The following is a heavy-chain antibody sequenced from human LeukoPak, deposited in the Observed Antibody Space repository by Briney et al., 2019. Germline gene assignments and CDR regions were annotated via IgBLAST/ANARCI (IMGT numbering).Heavy chain of an antibody. CDR3: AKERRGVRGVITDLDY. J-gene: IGHJ4*02. V-gene: IGHV3-23*01. Sequence: GGSLRLSCAASGFTFSSYAMSWVRQAPGKGLEWVSAISGSGGSTYYADSVKGRFTISRDNSKNTLYLQMNSLRAEDTAVYYCAKERRGVRGVITDLDYWGQGTLVTVSS. D-gene: IGHD3-10*01. CDR2: ISGSGGST. CDR1: GFTFSSYA.